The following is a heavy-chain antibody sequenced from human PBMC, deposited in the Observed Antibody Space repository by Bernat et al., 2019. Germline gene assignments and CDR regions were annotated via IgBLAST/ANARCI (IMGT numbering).Heavy chain of an antibody. Sequence: QVQLVESGGGVVQPGRSLRLSCAASGYTFSSYGMHWVRQSPGRGLEWVAVIWYDGSKKYYADSVEGRFTISRDDSKNTLYLQMNSLRAEDTAVYYCARDPSAVINYFYFDYWGQGTLVTVSS. D-gene: IGHD2-21*01. CDR2: IWYDGSKK. V-gene: IGHV3-33*01. J-gene: IGHJ4*02. CDR3: ARDPSAVINYFYFDY. CDR1: GYTFSSYG.